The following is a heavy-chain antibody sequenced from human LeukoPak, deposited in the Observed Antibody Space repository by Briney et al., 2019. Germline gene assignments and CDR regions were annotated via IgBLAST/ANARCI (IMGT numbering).Heavy chain of an antibody. CDR3: ARVQQQLLPFDY. Sequence: SDTLSLTCSVSGGPISSNYWSWIRQPPGKGLEWIGNIYYSGSTNYNPSLKSRVTISVDTSKNQFSLKLSSVTAADTAVYYCARVQQQLLPFDYWGQGILVT. J-gene: IGHJ4*02. D-gene: IGHD6-13*01. CDR2: IYYSGST. V-gene: IGHV4-59*07. CDR1: GGPISSNY.